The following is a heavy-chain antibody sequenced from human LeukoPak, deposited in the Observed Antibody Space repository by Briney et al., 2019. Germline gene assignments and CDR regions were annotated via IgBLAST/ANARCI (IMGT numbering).Heavy chain of an antibody. CDR1: GYTFTGYY. V-gene: IGHV1-2*02. J-gene: IGHJ5*02. D-gene: IGHD6-13*01. CDR3: ARRIAAAGTSWFDP. Sequence: GASVKVSCKASGYTFTGYYMHWVGQAPGQGLEWMGWINPNSGGTNYAQKFQGRVTMTRDTSISTAYMELSRLRSDDTAVYYCARRIAAAGTSWFDPWGQGTLVTVSS. CDR2: INPNSGGT.